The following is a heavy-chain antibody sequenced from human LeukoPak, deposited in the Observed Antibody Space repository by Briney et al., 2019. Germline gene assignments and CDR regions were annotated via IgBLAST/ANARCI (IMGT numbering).Heavy chain of an antibody. Sequence: SETLSLTCTVSGGSISSGGYYWSWIRQHPGKGLEWIGYIYYSGSTYYNPSLKSRVTISVDTSKNQFSLKLSSVTAADTAVYYCARGADSYDSSGYYYYWGQGTLVTVSS. CDR2: IYYSGST. CDR3: ARGADSYDSSGYYYY. D-gene: IGHD3-22*01. V-gene: IGHV4-31*03. J-gene: IGHJ4*02. CDR1: GGSISSGGYY.